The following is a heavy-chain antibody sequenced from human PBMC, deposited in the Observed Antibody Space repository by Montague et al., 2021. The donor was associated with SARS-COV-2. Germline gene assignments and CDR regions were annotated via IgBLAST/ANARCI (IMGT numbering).Heavy chain of an antibody. D-gene: IGHD4-23*01. V-gene: IGHV3-11*01. J-gene: IGHJ4*02. CDR2: ISDTGSTI. CDR3: AKALMTYGGNSPVDQ. Sequence: PLRLSCAASGFTFSDYYMNWIRQAPGKGLEWISYISDTGSTIYYADSVKGRFAVSRDNTKNSLYLQMNSLRAEDTAVYYCAKALMTYGGNSPVDQWGQGTLVTVSS. CDR1: GFTFSDYY.